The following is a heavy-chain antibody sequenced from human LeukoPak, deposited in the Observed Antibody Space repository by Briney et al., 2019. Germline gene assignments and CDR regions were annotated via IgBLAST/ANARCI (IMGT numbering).Heavy chain of an antibody. Sequence: ASVKVSCKASGYTFTSYGISWVRQAPGQGLEWMGWISAYNGNTNYAQKLQGRVTMTTDTSTSTAYMELRSLRSGDTAVYYCARDGRYFDWLGYYYYYYMDVWGKGTTVTISS. CDR2: ISAYNGNT. V-gene: IGHV1-18*01. CDR1: GYTFTSYG. J-gene: IGHJ6*03. CDR3: ARDGRYFDWLGYYYYYYMDV. D-gene: IGHD3-9*01.